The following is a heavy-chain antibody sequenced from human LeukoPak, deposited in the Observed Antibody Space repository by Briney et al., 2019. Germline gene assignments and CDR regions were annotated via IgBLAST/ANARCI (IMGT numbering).Heavy chain of an antibody. J-gene: IGHJ6*02. CDR1: GGSISSGDYY. D-gene: IGHD3-3*01. Sequence: PSETLSLTCTVSGGSISSGDYYWSWIRQPPGKGLEWIGYIYYSGSTYYNPSLKSRVTISVDTSKNQFSLKLSSVTAADTAVYYCARVSRSYYYYYGMDVWGQGTTVTVSS. CDR3: ARVSRSYYYYYGMDV. V-gene: IGHV4-30-4*01. CDR2: IYYSGST.